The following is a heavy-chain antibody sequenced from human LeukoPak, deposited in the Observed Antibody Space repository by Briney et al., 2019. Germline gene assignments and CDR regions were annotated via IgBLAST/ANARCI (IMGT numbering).Heavy chain of an antibody. J-gene: IGHJ4*02. V-gene: IGHV1-8*01. D-gene: IGHD6-19*01. CDR2: MNTNSGNT. CDR3: TRGSSGRRDN. Sequence: GASVEVSCKASGYTFTSCDINWVRQATGQGLEWMGWMNTNSGNTGYGQSVQGRITMTRDISIGTAYMELSNLTSEDTAIYSCTRGSSGRRDNWGQGTLVTVSA. CDR1: GYTFTSCD.